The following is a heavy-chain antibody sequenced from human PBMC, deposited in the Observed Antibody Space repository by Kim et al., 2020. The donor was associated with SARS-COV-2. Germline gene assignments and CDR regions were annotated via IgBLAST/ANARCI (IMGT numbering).Heavy chain of an antibody. Sequence: DPVNGRFTISRDNSKNTLYLQMNSLRAEDTAVYYCAKVEDIVAYYYGMDVWGQGTTVTVSS. CDR3: AKVEDIVAYYYGMDV. D-gene: IGHD2-15*01. J-gene: IGHJ6*02. V-gene: IGHV3-23*01.